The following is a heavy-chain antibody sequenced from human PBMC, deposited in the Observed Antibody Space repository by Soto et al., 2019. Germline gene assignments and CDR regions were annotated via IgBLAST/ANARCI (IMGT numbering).Heavy chain of an antibody. Sequence: PGGSLRLSCAASGFTFSSYAMHWVRQAPGKGLEWVAVISYDGSNKYYADPVKGRFTISRDNSKNTLYLQMNSLRAEDTAVYYCARAHRPPYVDTTILGYYYGMDVWGQGTTVTVSS. D-gene: IGHD5-18*01. J-gene: IGHJ6*02. CDR3: ARAHRPPYVDTTILGYYYGMDV. CDR2: ISYDGSNK. CDR1: GFTFSSYA. V-gene: IGHV3-30-3*01.